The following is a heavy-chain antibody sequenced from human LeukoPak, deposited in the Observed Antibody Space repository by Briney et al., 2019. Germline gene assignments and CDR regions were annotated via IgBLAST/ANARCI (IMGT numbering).Heavy chain of an antibody. J-gene: IGHJ4*02. D-gene: IGHD4-17*01. Sequence: QPGGSLRLSCAASQFPFSNFAMYWVRQAPGKGLEWVSAISGSGGSTYYADSVKGRFTISRDNSKNTLYLQMNSLRAEDTAVYYCAKASYGDYLLDYWGQGTLVTVSS. V-gene: IGHV3-23*01. CDR2: ISGSGGST. CDR1: QFPFSNFA. CDR3: AKASYGDYLLDY.